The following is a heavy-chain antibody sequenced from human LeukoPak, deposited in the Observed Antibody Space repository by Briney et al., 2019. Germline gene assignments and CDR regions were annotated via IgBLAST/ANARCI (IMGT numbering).Heavy chain of an antibody. D-gene: IGHD4-17*01. J-gene: IGHJ4*02. CDR2: IKQGGSEN. V-gene: IGHV3-7*01. CDR3: VKGPHYGAYTDYFDF. Sequence: GGSLRLSCAASGFTFNTHWMAWVRQAPGKGLDWVASIKQGGSENFYVDSVKGRFTISRDDAKNSLYLQMNTLRVEDTALYYCVKGPHYGAYTDYFDFWGQGTLVTVSS. CDR1: GFTFNTHW.